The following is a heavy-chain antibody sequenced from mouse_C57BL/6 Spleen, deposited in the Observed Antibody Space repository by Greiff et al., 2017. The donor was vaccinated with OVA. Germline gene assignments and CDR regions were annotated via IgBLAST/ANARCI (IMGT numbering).Heavy chain of an antibody. D-gene: IGHD2-5*01. CDR1: GYAFSSYW. CDR2: IYPGDGDT. Sequence: QVQLKESGAELVKPGASVKISCKASGYAFSSYWMNWVKQRPGKGLEWIGQIYPGDGDTNYNGKFKGKATLTADKSSSTAYMQLSSLTSEDSAVYFCARRSNGYFDVWGTGTTVTVSS. V-gene: IGHV1-80*01. CDR3: ARRSNGYFDV. J-gene: IGHJ1*03.